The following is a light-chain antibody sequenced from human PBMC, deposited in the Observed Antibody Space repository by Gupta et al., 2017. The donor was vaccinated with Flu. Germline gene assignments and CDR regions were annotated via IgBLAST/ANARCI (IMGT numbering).Light chain of an antibody. CDR1: QSISSN. CDR2: TAS. V-gene: IGKV1-39*01. Sequence: PSALSASVGDRGTITCRPRQSISSNLNWYQQKPGKAPKLLIYTASTLQSGVPSRFSGSGSGTDFTLTISSLQPEDFATDYCQQSYSIPNTFGQGTRLEMK. J-gene: IGKJ5*01. CDR3: QQSYSIPNT.